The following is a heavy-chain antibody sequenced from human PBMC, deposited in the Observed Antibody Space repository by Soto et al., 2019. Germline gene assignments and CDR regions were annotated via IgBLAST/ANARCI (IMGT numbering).Heavy chain of an antibody. CDR3: AGSLCLGCSGVREGYYYYIDV. Sequence: SETLSLTCTVSGGSISSYYWSWIRQPPGKGLEWIGYIYYSGSTNYNPSLKSRVTISVDTSKNQFSLKLSSVTAADTAVYYCAGSLCLGCSGVREGYYYYIDVWGKGTTVTVSS. J-gene: IGHJ6*03. V-gene: IGHV4-59*01. D-gene: IGHD2-15*01. CDR1: GGSISSYY. CDR2: IYYSGST.